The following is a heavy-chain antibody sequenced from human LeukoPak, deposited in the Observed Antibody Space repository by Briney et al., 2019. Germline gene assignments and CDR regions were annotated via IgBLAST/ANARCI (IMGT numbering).Heavy chain of an antibody. Sequence: SETLSLTCAVYGGSFSGYYWSWIRQPPGKGLEWIGEINHSGRNNYNPSLKSRVTISLDTSKNQFSLKLSSVTAADTAVYYCAGHHPRNTVDFWGQGTLVTVSS. V-gene: IGHV4-34*01. D-gene: IGHD2-8*02. CDR3: AGHHPRNTVDF. CDR2: INHSGRN. J-gene: IGHJ4*02. CDR1: GGSFSGYY.